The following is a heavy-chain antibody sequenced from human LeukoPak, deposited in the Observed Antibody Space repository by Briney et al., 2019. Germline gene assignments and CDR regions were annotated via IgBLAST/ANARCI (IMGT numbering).Heavy chain of an antibody. CDR2: ITGSGGNT. CDR3: AKQEGQMFRQYYFDY. D-gene: IGHD2/OR15-2a*01. CDR1: GFTFSGYA. V-gene: IGHV3-23*01. J-gene: IGHJ4*02. Sequence: PGGSLRLSCAASGFTFSGYAMSWVRLAPGKGLEWVAVITGSGGNTYYADSVKGRFTISRDNSKDTLFLQMDSLRAADTAIYYCAKQEGQMFRQYYFDYWGPGTQVTVSS.